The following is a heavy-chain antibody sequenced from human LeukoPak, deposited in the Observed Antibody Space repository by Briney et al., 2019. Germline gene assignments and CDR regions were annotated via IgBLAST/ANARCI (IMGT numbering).Heavy chain of an antibody. V-gene: IGHV1-69*04. CDR3: ARGTYDSSGYPED. CDR1: GYTFTSYG. CDR2: IIPILGIA. J-gene: IGHJ4*02. D-gene: IGHD3-22*01. Sequence: SVKVSCKASGYTFTSYGISWVRQAPGQGLEWMGRIIPILGIANYAQKFQGRVTIIADKSTSTAYMELSSLRSEDTAVYYCARGTYDSSGYPEDWGQGTLVTVSS.